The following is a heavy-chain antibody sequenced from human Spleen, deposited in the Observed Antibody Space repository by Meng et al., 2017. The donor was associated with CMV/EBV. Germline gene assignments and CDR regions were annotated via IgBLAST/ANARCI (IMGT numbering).Heavy chain of an antibody. CDR3: ARDPRITIFGVVASWDYYGMDV. CDR2: IIPILGIA. Sequence: SVKVSCKASGGTFSRYTLSWVRQAPGQGLEWMGGIIPILGIANYAQKFQGRVTITADKSTSTAYMELSSLRSEDTAVYYCARDPRITIFGVVASWDYYGMDVWGQGTTVTVSS. D-gene: IGHD3-3*01. J-gene: IGHJ6*02. CDR1: GGTFSRYT. V-gene: IGHV1-69*10.